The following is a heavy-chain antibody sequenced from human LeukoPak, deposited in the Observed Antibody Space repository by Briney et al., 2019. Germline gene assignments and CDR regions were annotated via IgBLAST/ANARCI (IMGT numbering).Heavy chain of an antibody. CDR2: IYYSGST. D-gene: IGHD3-22*01. J-gene: IGHJ4*02. CDR1: GGSISSYY. CDR3: ARLTDYYDSSGYYPTPRSDY. V-gene: IGHV4-59*08. Sequence: SETLSLTCTVSGGSISSYYWSWIRQPPRKGLEWGGYIYYSGSTNYNPSLKRRVTISVDTSKNQFSLKLSSVTAADTAVYYCARLTDYYDSSGYYPTPRSDYWGQGTLVTVSS.